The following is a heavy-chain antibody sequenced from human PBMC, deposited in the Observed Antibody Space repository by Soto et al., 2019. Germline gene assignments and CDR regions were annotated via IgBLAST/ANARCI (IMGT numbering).Heavy chain of an antibody. CDR3: AGVATAMTYDF. CDR1: GFSLSTNT. Sequence: SLRLSCAASGFSLSTNTMHWVRQVPGKGLEWVASISNDGRRKYYADFVKGRFTISRDTANNILYLEMNSLRAEDTSLYYCAGVATAMTYDFWGQGTQVTVSS. D-gene: IGHD2-21*02. CDR2: ISNDGRRK. V-gene: IGHV3-30*04. J-gene: IGHJ4*02.